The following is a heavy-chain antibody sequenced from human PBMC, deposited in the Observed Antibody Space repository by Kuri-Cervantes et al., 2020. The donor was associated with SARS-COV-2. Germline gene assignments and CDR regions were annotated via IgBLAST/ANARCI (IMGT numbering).Heavy chain of an antibody. J-gene: IGHJ3*02. CDR2: ISGSGGST. Sequence: GESLKISCAASGFTFSNAWMSWVRQAPGKGLEWVSAISGSGGSTYYADSVKGRFTISRDNSKNTLYLQMNSLRAEDTAVYYCAAFDIWGQGTMVTVSS. V-gene: IGHV3-23*01. CDR3: AAFDI. CDR1: GFTFSNAW.